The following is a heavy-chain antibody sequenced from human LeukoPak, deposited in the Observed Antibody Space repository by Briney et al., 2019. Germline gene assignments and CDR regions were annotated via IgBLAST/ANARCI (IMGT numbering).Heavy chain of an antibody. CDR2: IYYSGST. CDR3: ARDGSGSLYNWFDP. Sequence: SETLSLTCTVSGGSISSYYWSWIRQTPGKGLEWIGYIYYSGSTNYNPSLKSRVTISVDTSKNQFSLKLSSVTAADTAVYYCARDGSGSLYNWFDPWGQGTLVTVSS. V-gene: IGHV4-59*01. J-gene: IGHJ5*02. D-gene: IGHD3-10*01. CDR1: GGSISSYY.